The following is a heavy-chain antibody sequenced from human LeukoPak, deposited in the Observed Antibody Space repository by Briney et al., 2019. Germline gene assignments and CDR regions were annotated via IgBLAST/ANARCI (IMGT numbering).Heavy chain of an antibody. Sequence: GGSLRLSCAASGFTFSSYAMHWVRQAPGKGPEWVAVISYDGSNKYYADSVKGRFTISRDNSKNTLYLQMNSLRAEDTAVYYCARFFQYCSGGSCDDAFDIWGQGTMVTVSS. CDR3: ARFFQYCSGGSCDDAFDI. CDR2: ISYDGSNK. J-gene: IGHJ3*02. D-gene: IGHD2-15*01. CDR1: GFTFSSYA. V-gene: IGHV3-30*04.